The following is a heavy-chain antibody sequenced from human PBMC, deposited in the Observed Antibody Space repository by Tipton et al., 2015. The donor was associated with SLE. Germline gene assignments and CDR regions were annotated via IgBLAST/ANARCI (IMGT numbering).Heavy chain of an antibody. V-gene: IGHV4-28*02. D-gene: IGHD2-21*02. CDR1: DYSITSDNW. CDR3: ARSLGMGFCSGGDCFEPFDL. J-gene: IGHJ4*02. CDR2: MEYSGLI. Sequence: LRLSCIVSDYSITSDNWWGWIRQPPGKGLEWIGYMEYSGLIYYNPSLQSRVTMSLDTSKNQFSLRLTSVTVVDTAVYFCARSLGMGFCSGGDCFEPFDLWGQGTLVSVSS.